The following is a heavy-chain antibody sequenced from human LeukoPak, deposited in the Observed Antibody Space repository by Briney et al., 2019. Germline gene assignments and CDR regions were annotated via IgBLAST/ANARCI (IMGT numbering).Heavy chain of an antibody. D-gene: IGHD3-22*01. CDR3: ARDAYYYDSSGYSPYFDY. Sequence: PSQTLSLTCTVSGGSISSGDYYWSWIRQPPGKGLEWIGYIYYSGSTYYNPSLKSRVTISVDTSKNQFSLKLSSVTAADTAVYYCARDAYYYDSSGYSPYFDYWGQGTLVTVCS. CDR2: IYYSGST. J-gene: IGHJ4*02. CDR1: GGSISSGDYY. V-gene: IGHV4-30-4*08.